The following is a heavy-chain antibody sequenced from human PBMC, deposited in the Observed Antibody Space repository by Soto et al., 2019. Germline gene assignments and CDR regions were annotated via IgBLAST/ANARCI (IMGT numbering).Heavy chain of an antibody. CDR2: ISAYNGNT. V-gene: IGHV1-18*01. D-gene: IGHD6-6*01. J-gene: IGHJ4*02. Sequence: QVRLVQSGAEVKKPGASVKVSCKASGYTFTSYGISWVRQAPGQGLEWMGWISAYNGNTNYAQKLQGRVTMTTDTSTSTAYMELRSLRADDTAVYFCACSKALQYSSSAGGDYWGQGTLVTVSS. CDR1: GYTFTSYG. CDR3: ACSKALQYSSSAGGDY.